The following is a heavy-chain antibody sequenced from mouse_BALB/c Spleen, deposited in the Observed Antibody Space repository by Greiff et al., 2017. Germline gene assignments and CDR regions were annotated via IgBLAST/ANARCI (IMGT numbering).Heavy chain of an antibody. CDR1: GFTFSSYG. J-gene: IGHJ3*01. CDR3: ARDGNYEFAY. Sequence: EVMLVESGGDLVKPGGSLKLSCAASGFTFSSYGMSWVRQTPDKRLEWVATISSGGSYTYYPDSVKGRFTISRDNAKNTLYLQMSSLKSEDTAMYYCARDGNYEFAYWGQGTLVTVSA. CDR2: ISSGGSYT. V-gene: IGHV5-6*01. D-gene: IGHD2-1*01.